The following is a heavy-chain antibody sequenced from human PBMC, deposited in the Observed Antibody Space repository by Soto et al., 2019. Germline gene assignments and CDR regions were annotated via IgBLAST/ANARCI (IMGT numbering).Heavy chain of an antibody. CDR2: IYPGDSDT. CDR3: ARHGKMATMNDAFDI. J-gene: IGHJ3*02. CDR1: GYSFTSYW. V-gene: IGHV5-51*01. Sequence: GESLKISCKGSGYSFTSYWIGWVRQMPGKGLEWMGIIYPGDSDTRYSPSFQGQVTISADKSISTAYLQWSSLKASDTAMYYCARHGKMATMNDAFDIWGQGTMVTVSS. D-gene: IGHD5-12*01.